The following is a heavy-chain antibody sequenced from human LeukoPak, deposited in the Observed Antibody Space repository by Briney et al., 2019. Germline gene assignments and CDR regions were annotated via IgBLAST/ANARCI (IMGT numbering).Heavy chain of an antibody. D-gene: IGHD3-16*01. V-gene: IGHV4-39*07. J-gene: IGHJ3*01. CDR2: VFYSGNT. CDR3: ARVGGLSRRAFDV. CDR1: GGSISTSSSY. Sequence: PSETLSLTCTVSGGSISTSSSYWSWIRQPPGKGLEWIGSVFYSGNTYYTPSLKGRVTMSVDTSQNQFSLKMTSVTAADTAVYYCARVGGLSRRAFDVWGQGTKVTVS.